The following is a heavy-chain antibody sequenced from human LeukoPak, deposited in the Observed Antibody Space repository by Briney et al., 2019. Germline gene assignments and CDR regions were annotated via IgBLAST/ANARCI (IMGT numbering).Heavy chain of an antibody. D-gene: IGHD3-10*01. V-gene: IGHV3-23*01. CDR1: GFTFSSYA. CDR3: VKDFILRGLTFGWFDP. J-gene: IGHJ5*02. Sequence: PGGSPRLSCAASGFTFSSYAMSWVRQAPGKGLEWVSGISGSGGSTYYADSVQGRFTISRDNSKNTLYLQMNNLRAEDTAIYYCVKDFILRGLTFGWFDPWGQGTLVTVSS. CDR2: ISGSGGST.